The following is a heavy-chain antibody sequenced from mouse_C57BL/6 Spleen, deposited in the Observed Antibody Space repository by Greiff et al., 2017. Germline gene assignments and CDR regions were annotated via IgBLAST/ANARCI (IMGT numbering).Heavy chain of an antibody. V-gene: IGHV2-2*01. D-gene: IGHD1-1*01. CDR1: GFSLTSYG. Sequence: VMLVESGPGLVQPSQSLSITCTVSGFSLTSYGVHWVRQSPGKGLEWLGVIWSGGSTDYNAAFISRLSISKDNSKSQVFFKMNSLQADDTAIYYCARSHYYGSSYGYFDVWGTGTTVTVSS. CDR3: ARSHYYGSSYGYFDV. CDR2: IWSGGST. J-gene: IGHJ1*03.